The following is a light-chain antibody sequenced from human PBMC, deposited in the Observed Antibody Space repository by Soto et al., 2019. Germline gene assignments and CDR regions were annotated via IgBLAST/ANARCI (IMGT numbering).Light chain of an antibody. CDR1: ESVGSRH. CDR2: GAS. CDR3: QQYDNSWT. Sequence: EIVLTQSPGTLSLSPWERATLSCRASESVGSRHLAGYQQRPGQAPRLLIYGASSRATGIPARFRGSGSGTDFPISISTLETEDFAVYYRQQYDNSWTFGKGTKV. J-gene: IGKJ1*01. V-gene: IGKV3-20*01.